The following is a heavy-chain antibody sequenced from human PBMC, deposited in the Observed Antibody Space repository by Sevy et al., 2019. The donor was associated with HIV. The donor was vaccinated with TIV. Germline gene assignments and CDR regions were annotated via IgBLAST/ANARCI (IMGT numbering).Heavy chain of an antibody. J-gene: IGHJ4*02. V-gene: IGHV1-24*01. CDR3: ATTKDYYDSSGSPFDY. CDR1: GYTLSQLS. CDR2: FEPEDAET. D-gene: IGHD3-22*01. Sequence: ASVKVSCKVSGYTLSQLSLHWVRQAPGKGLEWMGSFEPEDAETNYAQKFQGRVTMTEDRSTDTAYMELSSLRSEDTAVYFCATTKDYYDSSGSPFDYWGQGTLVTVSS.